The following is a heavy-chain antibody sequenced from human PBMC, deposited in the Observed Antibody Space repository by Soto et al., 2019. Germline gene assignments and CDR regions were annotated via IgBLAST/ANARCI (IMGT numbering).Heavy chain of an antibody. Sequence: GGSLRLSCAASGFTFSSYGMHWVRQAPGKGLEWVAVIWYDGSNKYYADSVKGRFTISRDNSKNTLYLQMNSLRAEDTAVYYCARTPTEFYFDYWGQGTLVTVSS. D-gene: IGHD3-10*01. CDR2: IWYDGSNK. V-gene: IGHV3-33*01. CDR3: ARTPTEFYFDY. J-gene: IGHJ4*02. CDR1: GFTFSSYG.